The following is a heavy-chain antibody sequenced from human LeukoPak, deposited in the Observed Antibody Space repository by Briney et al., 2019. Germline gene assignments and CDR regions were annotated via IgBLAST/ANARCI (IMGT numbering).Heavy chain of an antibody. J-gene: IGHJ4*02. V-gene: IGHV3-53*01. D-gene: IGHD3-9*01. CDR3: AVSLTGYYGSLDY. CDR1: GFTVGSNY. Sequence: PGGSLRLSCAASGFTVGSNYMSWVRQAPGKGLEWVSVIYSGGSTYYADSVKGRFTISRDNSKNTLYLQTNSLRAEDTAVYYCAVSLTGYYGSLDYWGQGTLVTVSS. CDR2: IYSGGST.